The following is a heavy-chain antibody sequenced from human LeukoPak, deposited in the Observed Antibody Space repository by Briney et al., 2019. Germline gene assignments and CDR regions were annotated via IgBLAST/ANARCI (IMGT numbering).Heavy chain of an antibody. CDR2: ISYDGSNK. CDR1: GFTFSSYG. CDR3: AKAPQGYSSYALPAN. D-gene: IGHD5-12*01. J-gene: IGHJ4*02. Sequence: GGSLRLSCAASGFTFSSYGMHWVRQAPGKGLEWVAVISYDGSNKYYADSVKGRFTISRDNSKNTLYLQMNSLRVEDTAIYYCAKAPQGYSSYALPANWGQGTLVTVSS. V-gene: IGHV3-30*18.